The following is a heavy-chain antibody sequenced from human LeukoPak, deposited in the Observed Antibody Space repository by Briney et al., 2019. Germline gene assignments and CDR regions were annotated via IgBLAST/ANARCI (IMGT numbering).Heavy chain of an antibody. CDR3: ARRQRSEGSYYNPDYYYYYMDV. CDR2: ISSSGSTI. D-gene: IGHD3-10*01. Sequence: PGGSLRLSCAASGFTFSSYEMNWVRQAPGKGLEWVSYISSSGSTIYYADSVKGRFTISRDNAKNSLYLQMNSLRAEDTAVYYCARRQRSEGSYYNPDYYYYYMDVWGKGTTVTVSS. V-gene: IGHV3-48*03. J-gene: IGHJ6*03. CDR1: GFTFSSYE.